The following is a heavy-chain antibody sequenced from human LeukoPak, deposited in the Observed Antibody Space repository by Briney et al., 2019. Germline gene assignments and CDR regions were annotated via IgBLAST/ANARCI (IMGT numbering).Heavy chain of an antibody. Sequence: LSGGSLRLSCAASGFTFSTYWMHWVRQAPGKGLVWVSRINTDGRSITYADAVKGRFTISIDKAKNKVYLQMNSLRVEDTAVFYCAREGRVTGYDFDSWGQGTLVTVSS. D-gene: IGHD5-12*01. CDR3: AREGRVTGYDFDS. CDR1: GFTFSTYW. CDR2: INTDGRSI. J-gene: IGHJ4*02. V-gene: IGHV3-74*03.